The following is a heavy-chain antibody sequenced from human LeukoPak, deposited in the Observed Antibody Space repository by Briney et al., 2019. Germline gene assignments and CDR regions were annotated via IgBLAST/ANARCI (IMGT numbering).Heavy chain of an antibody. J-gene: IGHJ4*02. CDR2: IYTSGST. Sequence: SETLSLTCTVSGGSISSYYWSWIRQPAGKGLEWIGRIYTSGSTNYNPSLKSRVTMSVDTSNNQFSLKLSSVTAADTAVYYCAKHSREISVDYWGQGTLVTVSS. CDR1: GGSISSYY. CDR3: AKHSREISVDY. D-gene: IGHD3-22*01. V-gene: IGHV4-4*07.